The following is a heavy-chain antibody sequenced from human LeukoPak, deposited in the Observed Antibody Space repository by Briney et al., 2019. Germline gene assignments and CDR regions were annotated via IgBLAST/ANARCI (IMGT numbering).Heavy chain of an antibody. CDR2: INHSGST. J-gene: IGHJ4*02. Sequence: PSETLSLTCAVYGGSFSGYYWSWIRQPPGKGLEWIGEINHSGSTNYNPSLKSRVTISVDTSKNQFSLKLSSVTAADTAVYYCARGKRLVGATTGGFDYWGQGTLVTVSS. D-gene: IGHD1-26*01. CDR1: GGSFSGYY. V-gene: IGHV4-34*01. CDR3: ARGKRLVGATTGGFDY.